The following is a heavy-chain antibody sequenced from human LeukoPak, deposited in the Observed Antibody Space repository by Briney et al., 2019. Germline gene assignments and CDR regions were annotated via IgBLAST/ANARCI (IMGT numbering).Heavy chain of an antibody. Sequence: GGSLRLSCAASGFTVSSNYMSWVRQAPGKGLEWVSDISGAGDRTYYADSVKGRFTISRDNSKNTLYLQMNSLRAEDTAIYYCAKARIPSGNGYYSDWGQGTLVTVSS. CDR2: ISGAGDRT. V-gene: IGHV3-23*01. D-gene: IGHD3-22*01. CDR1: GFTVSSNY. J-gene: IGHJ4*02. CDR3: AKARIPSGNGYYSD.